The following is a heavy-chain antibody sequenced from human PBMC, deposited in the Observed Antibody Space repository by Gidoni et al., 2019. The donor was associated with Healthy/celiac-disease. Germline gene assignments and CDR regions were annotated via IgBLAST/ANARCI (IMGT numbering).Heavy chain of an antibody. CDR1: GFTFSSYG. CDR2: IWYDGSNK. D-gene: IGHD1-26*01. Sequence: QVQLVESGGGVVPPGRSLRLSCAAPGFTFSSYGMHWVRQAPGKWLEWVAVIWYDGSNKYYADSVKGRFTISRDNSKNTLYLQMNSLRAEDTAVYYCAREVGHFDYWGQGTLVTVSS. V-gene: IGHV3-33*01. J-gene: IGHJ4*02. CDR3: AREVGHFDY.